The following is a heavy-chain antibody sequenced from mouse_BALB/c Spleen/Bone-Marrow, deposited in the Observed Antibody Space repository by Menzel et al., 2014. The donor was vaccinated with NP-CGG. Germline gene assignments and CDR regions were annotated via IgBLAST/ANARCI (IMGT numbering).Heavy chain of an antibody. CDR3: ARPYYYGSSGDSWFAY. J-gene: IGHJ3*01. CDR2: IIPYNDGT. D-gene: IGHD1-1*01. CDR1: GYTFTSYV. V-gene: IGHV1-14*01. Sequence: EVQVVESGPELVKPGASVKMSCKASGYTFTSYVMHWVKQKPGQGLEWIGYIIPYNDGTNYNEKFKGKATLTSDKSSSTAYRELSSLTSEDSAVYYCARPYYYGSSGDSWFAYWGQGTLVTVSA.